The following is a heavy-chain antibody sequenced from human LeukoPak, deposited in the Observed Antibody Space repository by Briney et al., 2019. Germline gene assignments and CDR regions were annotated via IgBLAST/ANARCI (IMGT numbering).Heavy chain of an antibody. D-gene: IGHD3-10*01. CDR2: IYTSGST. J-gene: IGHJ5*02. CDR1: GGSISSGSYY. CDR3: AKGPMVRGVPEEGNWFDP. Sequence: ASETLSLTCTVSGGSISSGSYYWSWIRQPAGKGLEWIGRIYTSGSTNYNPSLKSRVTISVDTSKNQFSLKLSSVTAADTAVYYCAKGPMVRGVPEEGNWFDPWGQGTLVTVSS. V-gene: IGHV4-61*02.